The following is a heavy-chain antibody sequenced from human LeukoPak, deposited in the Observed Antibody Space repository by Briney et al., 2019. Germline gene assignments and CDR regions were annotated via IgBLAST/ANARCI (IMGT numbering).Heavy chain of an antibody. Sequence: PAETLSLTCTVSGGSVSSDGYYWSWNPQPPGKGREWIVYIYYSGNTNYNPSLKSRVTISVDTYNNQFSLKLSSVTAADTAVYYCAREGLATMIRGVIPYWGQGTLVTVSS. CDR3: AREGLATMIRGVIPY. CDR1: GGSVSSDGYY. J-gene: IGHJ4*02. CDR2: IYYSGNT. V-gene: IGHV4-61*08. D-gene: IGHD3-10*01.